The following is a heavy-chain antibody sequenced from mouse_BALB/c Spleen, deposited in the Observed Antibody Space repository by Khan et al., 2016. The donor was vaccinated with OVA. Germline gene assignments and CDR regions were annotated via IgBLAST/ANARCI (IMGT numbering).Heavy chain of an antibody. CDR3: AREWGGGFAY. V-gene: IGHV1-77*01. CDR2: IYPGSNNT. CDR1: GYTFTDYN. Sequence: QVQLKQSGAELVRPGASVKLSCKASGYTFTDYNINWVKQRTGQGLEWIGEIYPGSNNTYYNEKFKGKATLTADKSSSTAYLQLSSLTSEDSAVYFGAREWGGGFAYWGQGTLVTVSA. J-gene: IGHJ3*01.